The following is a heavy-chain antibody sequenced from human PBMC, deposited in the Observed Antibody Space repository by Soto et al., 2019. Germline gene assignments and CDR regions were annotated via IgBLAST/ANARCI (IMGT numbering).Heavy chain of an antibody. CDR3: ARVGATVPSQALGFDH. J-gene: IGHJ4*02. D-gene: IGHD4-17*01. Sequence: QVQLQESGPGLVRPSETLSLTCTVSGGSISSHYWSWVRQPPGKGLEWIGYLYYTGSTNYNASLKSQVTMSLDTSKNQFSLMLTSVTAADTAVYYCARVGATVPSQALGFDHWGQGILVTVSS. CDR2: LYYTGST. V-gene: IGHV4-59*11. CDR1: GGSISSHY.